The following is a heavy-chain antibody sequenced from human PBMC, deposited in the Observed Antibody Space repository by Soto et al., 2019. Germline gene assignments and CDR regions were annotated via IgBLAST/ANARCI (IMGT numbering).Heavy chain of an antibody. Sequence: QVQLQESGPGLVKPSETLSLTCTVSGGSISNYYWSWIRQPLGKGLEWIGYIYYSGSTNYNPSLKSRVTISVDTSKNQFSLKLSSVTAADTAVYYCARGPGIAAAGTPDFDYWDQGTLVTVSS. V-gene: IGHV4-59*01. D-gene: IGHD6-13*01. J-gene: IGHJ4*02. CDR3: ARGPGIAAAGTPDFDY. CDR2: IYYSGST. CDR1: GGSISNYY.